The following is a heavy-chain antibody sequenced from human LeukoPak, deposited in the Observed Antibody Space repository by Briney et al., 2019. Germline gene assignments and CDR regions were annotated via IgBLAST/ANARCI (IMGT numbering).Heavy chain of an antibody. V-gene: IGHV3-11*01. D-gene: IGHD4-17*01. CDR3: ARDGDYGDVNWFDP. Sequence: GGSLRLSCAASGFTFSDYYMSWIRQAPGKGLEWVSYISSSGSTIYYADSVKGRFTISRDNAKNSLYLQMNSLRAEDTAVYYCARDGDYGDVNWFDPWGQGTLVTVSS. J-gene: IGHJ5*02. CDR1: GFTFSDYY. CDR2: ISSSGSTI.